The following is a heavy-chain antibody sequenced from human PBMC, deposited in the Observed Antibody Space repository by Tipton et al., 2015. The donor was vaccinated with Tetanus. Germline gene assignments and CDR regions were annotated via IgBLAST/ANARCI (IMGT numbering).Heavy chain of an antibody. CDR2: IYSGGST. V-gene: IGHV3-53*01. Sequence: QLVQSGAGLVQPGGSLRLSCVASGYTFTRYWMSWVRQAPGKGLEWVSVIYSGGSTYYADSVKGRFTISRDNSKNTLYLQMNSLRAEDTAEYYCAKWYGELSSYFYYYGMDVWGQGTTVTVSS. CDR1: GYTFTRYW. CDR3: AKWYGELSSYFYYYGMDV. D-gene: IGHD3-10*01. J-gene: IGHJ6*02.